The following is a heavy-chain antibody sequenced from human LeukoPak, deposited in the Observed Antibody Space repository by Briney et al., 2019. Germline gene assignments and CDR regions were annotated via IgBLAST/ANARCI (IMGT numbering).Heavy chain of an antibody. CDR1: GYTFTGYY. J-gene: IGHJ4*02. Sequence: ASVKVSCKASGYTFTGYYMHWVRQAPGQGLEWMGWINPNSGGTNYAQKFQGRVTMTRNTSISTAYMELSRLRSDDTAVYYCARVREITGTTGLGYWGQGTLVTVSS. V-gene: IGHV1-2*02. CDR2: INPNSGGT. D-gene: IGHD1-7*01. CDR3: ARVREITGTTGLGY.